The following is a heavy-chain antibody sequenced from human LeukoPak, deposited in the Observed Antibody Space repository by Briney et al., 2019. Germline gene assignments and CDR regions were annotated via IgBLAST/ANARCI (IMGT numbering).Heavy chain of an antibody. D-gene: IGHD3-22*01. CDR1: GGSISSGGYS. Sequence: SETLSLTCAVSGGSISSGGYSWSWIRQPPGKGLEWIGYIYHSGSTYYNPSLKGRVTISVDRSKNQFSLKLSSVTAADTAVYYCARGWLLEDAFDIWGQGTMVTVSS. J-gene: IGHJ3*02. CDR2: IYHSGST. CDR3: ARGWLLEDAFDI. V-gene: IGHV4-30-2*01.